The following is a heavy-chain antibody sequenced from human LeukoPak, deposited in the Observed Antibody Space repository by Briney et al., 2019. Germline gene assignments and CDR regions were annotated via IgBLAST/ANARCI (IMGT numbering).Heavy chain of an antibody. D-gene: IGHD6-19*01. J-gene: IGHJ1*01. CDR3: AKDGSRSLYSSGWSSEYFQH. CDR1: GFTFSSYA. CDR2: ISGSGGST. V-gene: IGHV3-23*01. Sequence: PGGSLRLSCAASGFTFSSYAMSWVRQAPGKGLEWVSAISGSGGSTYYADSVKGRFTISRDNSKNTLYLQMNSLRAEDTAVYYCAKDGSRSLYSSGWSSEYFQHWGQGTLVTVSS.